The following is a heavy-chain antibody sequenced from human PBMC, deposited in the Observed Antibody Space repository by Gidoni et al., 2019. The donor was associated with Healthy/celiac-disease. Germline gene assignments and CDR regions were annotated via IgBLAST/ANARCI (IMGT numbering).Heavy chain of an antibody. CDR1: GFTFSSYA. Sequence: EVQLLESGGGLVQPGGSLRLSCAASGFTFSSYAMSWVRQAPGKGLGWVSAISGSGGSTYDADSVKGRFTISRDNSKNTLYLQMNSLRAEDTAVYYCAKALTSFYGYVDYFDYWGQGTLVTVSS. J-gene: IGHJ4*02. CDR3: AKALTSFYGYVDYFDY. CDR2: ISGSGGST. D-gene: IGHD5-18*01. V-gene: IGHV3-23*01.